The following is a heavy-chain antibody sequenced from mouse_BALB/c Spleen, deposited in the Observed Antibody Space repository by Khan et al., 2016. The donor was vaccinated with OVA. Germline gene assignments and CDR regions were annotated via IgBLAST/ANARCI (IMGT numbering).Heavy chain of an antibody. CDR3: ARPPYFSYVLDN. J-gene: IGHJ4*01. Sequence: QIQLVQSGPELKKPGETVKISCKASGHTFTKYGMNWVKQAPGKGLKWMGWINTYTGEPTYADDFNGRFAFTLETSASTAYLQFNNLKTEDTATXFCARPPYFSYVLDNWGQGTSVTVSS. CDR1: GHTFTKYG. D-gene: IGHD2-10*01. V-gene: IGHV9-3-1*01. CDR2: INTYTGEP.